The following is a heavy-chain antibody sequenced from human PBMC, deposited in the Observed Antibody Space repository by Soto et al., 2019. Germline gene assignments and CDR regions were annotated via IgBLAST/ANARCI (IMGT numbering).Heavy chain of an antibody. D-gene: IGHD4-17*01. CDR2: IYYSGST. CDR3: ARVKGLAYGGNSNALDY. J-gene: IGHJ4*02. Sequence: SETLSLTCTVSGGSISSGGYYWSWIRQHPGKGLEWIGYIYYSGSTYYNPSLKSRVTISVDTSKNQVSLKLSSVTAADTAVYYCARVKGLAYGGNSNALDYWGKGTLVTVS. V-gene: IGHV4-31*03. CDR1: GGSISSGGYY.